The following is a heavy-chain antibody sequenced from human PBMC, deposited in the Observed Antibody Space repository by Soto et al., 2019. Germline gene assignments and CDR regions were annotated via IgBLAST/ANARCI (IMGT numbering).Heavy chain of an antibody. CDR3: ARDFTRSSSSPDYYYYGMDV. CDR1: GYTFTSYA. Sequence: ASVKVSCKASGYTFTSYAMNWVRQAPGQGLEWMGWINTNTGNPTYAQGFTGRFVFSLDTSVSTAYLQICSLKAEDTAVYYCARDFTRSSSSPDYYYYGMDVWGQGTTVTVSS. J-gene: IGHJ6*02. D-gene: IGHD6-6*01. V-gene: IGHV7-4-1*01. CDR2: INTNTGNP.